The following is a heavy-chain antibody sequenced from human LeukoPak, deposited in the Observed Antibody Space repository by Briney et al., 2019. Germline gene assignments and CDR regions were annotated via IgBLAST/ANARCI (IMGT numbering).Heavy chain of an antibody. CDR1: GGSISGYY. Sequence: SETLSLTCTVSGGSISGYYWSWIRQPPGKGLEWIGYIYYSGGTNYNPSLKSRVTISVDTSKNQFSLKLSSVTAADTAVYYCARVGYDFWSGYYKFYYYYYMDVWGKGTTVTVSS. CDR3: ARVGYDFWSGYYKFYYYYYMDV. J-gene: IGHJ6*03. D-gene: IGHD3-3*01. CDR2: IYYSGGT. V-gene: IGHV4-59*01.